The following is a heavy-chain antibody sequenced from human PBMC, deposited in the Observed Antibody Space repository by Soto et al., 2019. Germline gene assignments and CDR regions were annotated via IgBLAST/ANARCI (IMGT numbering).Heavy chain of an antibody. V-gene: IGHV1-3*05. CDR3: GGYCTNGVCYWNYYYGMDV. Sequence: QVQLVQSGAEEKKPGASVKVSCKASGYTFTSYAMHWVRQAPGQRLEWMGWINAGNGNTKYSQKFQGRVTITRDTAASTAYLELSSLGAEDTAVYYCGGYCTNGVCYWNYYYGMDVWGQGTTVTVSS. J-gene: IGHJ6*02. CDR1: GYTFTSYA. CDR2: INAGNGNT. D-gene: IGHD2-8*01.